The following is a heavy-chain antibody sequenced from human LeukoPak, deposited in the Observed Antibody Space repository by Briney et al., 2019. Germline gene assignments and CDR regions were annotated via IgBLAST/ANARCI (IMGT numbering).Heavy chain of an antibody. D-gene: IGHD1-26*01. CDR2: MNGDGGLT. CDR3: AKTGSSRFDY. V-gene: IGHV3-74*01. Sequence: GGSLRLSCAASGFTLSNYWMHWVRQAPGKGLVWVSLMNGDGGLTTYADSVKGRFTISRDNSKNTLYLQMNTLRAEDTAVYYCAKTGSSRFDYWGQGTLVTVSS. J-gene: IGHJ4*02. CDR1: GFTLSNYW.